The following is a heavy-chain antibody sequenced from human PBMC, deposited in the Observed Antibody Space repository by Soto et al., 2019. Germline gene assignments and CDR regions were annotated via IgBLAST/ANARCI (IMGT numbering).Heavy chain of an antibody. J-gene: IGHJ4*02. V-gene: IGHV4-61*01. D-gene: IGHD3-22*01. CDR1: GGSVSSGSYY. CDR3: ARYYYDSSGYYTNFDY. Sequence: QVQLQESGPGLVKPSETLSLTCTVSGGSVSSGSYYWSWIRQPPGKGLEWIWYIYYSGSTNYNPSHKSRVTISVDTSKNQFSLKLSSVTAADTAVYYCARYYYDSSGYYTNFDYWGQGTLVTVSS. CDR2: IYYSGST.